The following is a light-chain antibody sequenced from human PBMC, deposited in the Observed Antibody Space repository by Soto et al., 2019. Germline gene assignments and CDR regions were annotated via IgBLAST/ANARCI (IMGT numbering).Light chain of an antibody. CDR2: GTS. V-gene: IGKV3-20*01. J-gene: IGKJ1*01. CDR1: QSVSTSY. CDR3: QQYGDSPWT. Sequence: EVVLTQSPGTLSLSPGERATLSCRASQSVSTSYLAWYQQKPGQAPRLLIYGTSSRATGIPDMFSGSGSETDFTLTISRLEPEDFAVYFCQQYGDSPWTFGHGTKVEIK.